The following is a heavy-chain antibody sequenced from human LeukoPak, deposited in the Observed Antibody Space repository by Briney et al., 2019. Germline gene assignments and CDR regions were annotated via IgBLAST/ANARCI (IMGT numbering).Heavy chain of an antibody. J-gene: IGHJ4*02. CDR2: INPSGGST. CDR1: GYTFTSYY. Sequence: ASVKVSCKASGYTFTSYYMHWVRQAPGQGLEWMGIINPSGGSTSYAQKFQGRVTMTRDMSTSTVYMELSSLRAEDTAVYYCAKDSSGYSDYFDYWGQGTLVTVSS. V-gene: IGHV1-46*01. CDR3: AKDSSGYSDYFDY. D-gene: IGHD3-22*01.